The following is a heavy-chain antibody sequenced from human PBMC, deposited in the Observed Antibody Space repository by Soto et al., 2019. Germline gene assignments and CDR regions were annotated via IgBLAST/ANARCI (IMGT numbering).Heavy chain of an antibody. CDR3: ARVDSSGWYWYFDL. Sequence: EVQLVESGGGLVQPGGSLRLSCAASGFTFSSYWMSWVRQAPGKGLEWVANIKQDGSEKYYVDSVKGRFTISRDNAKNSLYLQMNSLRAEDTAVYYCARVDSSGWYWYFDLWGRGTLVTVSS. J-gene: IGHJ2*01. CDR1: GFTFSSYW. V-gene: IGHV3-7*01. CDR2: IKQDGSEK. D-gene: IGHD3-22*01.